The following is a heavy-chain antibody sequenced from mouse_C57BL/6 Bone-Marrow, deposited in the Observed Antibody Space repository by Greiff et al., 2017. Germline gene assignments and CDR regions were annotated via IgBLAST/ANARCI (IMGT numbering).Heavy chain of an antibody. CDR2: IWSGGST. Sequence: QVQLQQSGPGLVQPSQSLSITCTVSGFSLTSYGVHWVRQSPGKGLEWLGVIWSGGSTDYNAAFISRLSISKDNSKSQVFFKMNSLQAYDTAIYYCARGELLHYDVWGTGTTVTVSS. D-gene: IGHD1-1*01. V-gene: IGHV2-2*01. J-gene: IGHJ1*03. CDR3: ARGELLHYDV. CDR1: GFSLTSYG.